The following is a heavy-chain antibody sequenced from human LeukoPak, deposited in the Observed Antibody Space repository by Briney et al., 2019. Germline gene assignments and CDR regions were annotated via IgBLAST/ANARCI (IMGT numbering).Heavy chain of an antibody. V-gene: IGHV4-61*05. CDR1: GGSMSSSSYY. Sequence: SETLSLTCTVSGGSMSSSSYYWGWIRQPPGKGLEWIGYIYYSGSTNYNPSLKSRVTISVDTSKNQFSLKLSSVIAADTAVYYCARLGPRVRVVGEAQGAFVIWGQGTMVTVSS. D-gene: IGHD2-15*01. J-gene: IGHJ3*02. CDR3: ARLGPRVRVVGEAQGAFVI. CDR2: IYYSGST.